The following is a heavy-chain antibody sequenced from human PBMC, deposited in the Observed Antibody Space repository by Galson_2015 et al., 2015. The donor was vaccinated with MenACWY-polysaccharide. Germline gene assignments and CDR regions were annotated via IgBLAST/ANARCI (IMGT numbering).Heavy chain of an antibody. J-gene: IGHJ6*02. CDR2: ISTTGRT. D-gene: IGHD4-17*01. Sequence: SETLSLTCPVSIAPLTAILWSWVRQPAGKGLEWIGRISTTGRTNYHPSLKSRVTMSVDTSKNQFSLGLNSVTAADTAVYYCARDWGWDYGDHDFYYGVDVWGQGTTVAVSS. CDR3: ARDWGWDYGDHDFYYGVDV. V-gene: IGHV4-4*07. CDR1: IAPLTAIL.